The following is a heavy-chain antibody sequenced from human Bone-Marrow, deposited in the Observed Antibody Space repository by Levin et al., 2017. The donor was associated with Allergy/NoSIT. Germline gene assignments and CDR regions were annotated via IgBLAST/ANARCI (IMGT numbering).Heavy chain of an antibody. V-gene: IGHV3-66*02. CDR3: AGGPSRGY. CDR2: IYSGGGT. J-gene: IGHJ4*02. CDR1: GFTVSNNY. Sequence: GGSLRLSCAASGFTVSNNYMSWVRQAPGKGLEWVSLIYSGGGTHYVDSVKGRFTISRDNSKNTLSLQMNSLRPDDTAVYYCAGGPSRGYWGQGTLVTVSS. D-gene: IGHD3-16*01.